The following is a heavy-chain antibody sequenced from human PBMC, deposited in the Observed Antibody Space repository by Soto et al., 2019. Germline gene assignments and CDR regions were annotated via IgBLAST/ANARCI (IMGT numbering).Heavy chain of an antibody. CDR3: ARGSYSDYRHFDY. V-gene: IGHV4-30-2*01. CDR1: GGSISSGGYS. Sequence: SETLSLTCAVSGGSISSGGYSWSWIRQPPGKGLEWIGYIYHSGSTYYNPSLKSLVTISVDRSKNQFSLKLSSVTAADTAVYYCARGSYSDYRHFDYWGQGTLVTVSS. CDR2: IYHSGST. D-gene: IGHD5-12*01. J-gene: IGHJ4*02.